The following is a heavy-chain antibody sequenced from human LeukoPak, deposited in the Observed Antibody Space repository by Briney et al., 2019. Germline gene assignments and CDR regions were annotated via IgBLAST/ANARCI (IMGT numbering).Heavy chain of an antibody. V-gene: IGHV1-18*01. Sequence: GASVKVSCKASGGTFSSYAISWVRQAPGQGLEWMGWISAYNGNTNYAQKLQGRVTMTTDTSTSTAYMELRSLRSDDTAVYYCARFLRDYYMDVWGKGTTVTVSS. CDR3: ARFLRDYYMDV. J-gene: IGHJ6*03. CDR2: ISAYNGNT. CDR1: GGTFSSYA.